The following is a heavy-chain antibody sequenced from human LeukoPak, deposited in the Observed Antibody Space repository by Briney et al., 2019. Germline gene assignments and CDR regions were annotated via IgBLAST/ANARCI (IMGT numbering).Heavy chain of an antibody. Sequence: PSETLSLTCAVYGGSFSGYYWSWIRQPPGKGLEWIGEINHSGSTNYNPSLKSRVTISVDTSKNQFSLKLSSVTAADTAVYYCARHVDLSEWLPNVDAFDIWGQGTMVTVSS. CDR1: GGSFSGYY. D-gene: IGHD6-19*01. V-gene: IGHV4-34*01. CDR3: ARHVDLSEWLPNVDAFDI. J-gene: IGHJ3*02. CDR2: INHSGST.